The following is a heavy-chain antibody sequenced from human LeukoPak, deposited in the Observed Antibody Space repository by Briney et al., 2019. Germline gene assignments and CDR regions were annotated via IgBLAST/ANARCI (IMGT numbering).Heavy chain of an antibody. CDR3: VKMGTRDFGGNNWFDP. Sequence: GGSLRLSCAASGFTVSSNSMSWVRQAPGKGREWVSVIYGGGSTYCEDSVKGSFNITRDNSKNTLYLQMNFLADEDTAVYYCVKMGTRDFGGNNWFDPWGQGTLVTVSS. CDR2: IYGGGST. D-gene: IGHD7-27*01. V-gene: IGHV3-66*01. CDR1: GFTVSSNS. J-gene: IGHJ5*02.